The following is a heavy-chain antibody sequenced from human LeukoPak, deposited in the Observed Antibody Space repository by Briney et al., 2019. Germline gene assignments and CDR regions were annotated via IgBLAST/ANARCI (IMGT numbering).Heavy chain of an antibody. Sequence: SETLSLTCTVSGGSISSYYWSWIRQPPGKGLEWIGYIYYSGSTNYNPSLKSRVTISVGTSKNQFSLKLSSVTAADTAVYYCARGYDFWSDFDYWGQGTLVTVSS. CDR2: IYYSGST. CDR1: GGSISSYY. CDR3: ARGYDFWSDFDY. J-gene: IGHJ4*02. V-gene: IGHV4-59*01. D-gene: IGHD3-3*01.